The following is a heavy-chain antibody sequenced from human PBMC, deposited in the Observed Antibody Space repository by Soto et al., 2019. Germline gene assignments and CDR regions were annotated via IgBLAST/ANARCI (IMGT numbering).Heavy chain of an antibody. CDR3: ARATSYYYGPLNY. J-gene: IGHJ4*02. CDR1: GRSISNAGYY. D-gene: IGHD3-10*01. Sequence: SAKQSLTSTVSGRSISNAGYYWSWIRQNPGKGLEWIPSIYYSGSTYNNPSLNSRVTNSIDTSKKQFSLKLSSVTAPGTAVYYCARATSYYYGPLNYWGQGTLVTVSS. CDR2: IYYSGST. V-gene: IGHV4-31*03.